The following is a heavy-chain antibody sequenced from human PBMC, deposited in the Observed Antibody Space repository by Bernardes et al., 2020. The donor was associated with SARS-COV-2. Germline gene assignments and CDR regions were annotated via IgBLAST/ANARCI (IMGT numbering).Heavy chain of an antibody. V-gene: IGHV3-74*01. CDR1: GITVSNCW. Sequence: GGSLRLSCAASGITVSNCWMHWVRQAPGKGLVWVSRINRDGTRTNYADSVKGRFTISRDNAKNTLYLQMNSLRAEDTAVYYCARGTCCDGDCSKTPPEVWGQGILVSVSS. CDR2: INRDGTRT. D-gene: IGHD2-21*02. J-gene: IGHJ4*02. CDR3: ARGTCCDGDCSKTPPEV.